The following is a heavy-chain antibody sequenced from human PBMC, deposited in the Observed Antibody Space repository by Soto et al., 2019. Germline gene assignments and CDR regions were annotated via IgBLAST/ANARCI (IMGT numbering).Heavy chain of an antibody. CDR1: GFTFGAHP. J-gene: IGHJ4*02. CDR2: ISGYGGST. Sequence: EVQLLESGGGLVQPGGSLTVSCAASGFTFGAHPMSWVRLAPGKGLEWVSTISGYGGSTYYPDSLKGRFIISRDNSKNPLYLQINTLRADDTAIYFCAKQRTTVTTSFDYWGQGTLVTVSS. V-gene: IGHV3-23*01. CDR3: AKQRTTVTTSFDY. D-gene: IGHD4-17*01.